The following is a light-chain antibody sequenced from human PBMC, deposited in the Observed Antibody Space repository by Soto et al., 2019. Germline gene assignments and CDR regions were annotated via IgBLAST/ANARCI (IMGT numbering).Light chain of an antibody. J-gene: IGLJ3*02. Sequence: QSVLTQPPSVSAAPGQKVTISCSGSRSNIGDHFVSWYQQLPGTAPRLLVYDSDKRPSGIPDRFSGSKSDTSATLAITGLQTGDEADDYCGTWDSRLRANVFGGGTKLTVL. CDR1: RSNIGDHF. CDR3: GTWDSRLRANV. V-gene: IGLV1-51*01. CDR2: DSD.